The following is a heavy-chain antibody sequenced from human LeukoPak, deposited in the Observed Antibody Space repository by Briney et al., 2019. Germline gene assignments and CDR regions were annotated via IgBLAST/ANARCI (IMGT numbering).Heavy chain of an antibody. V-gene: IGHV3-23*01. Sequence: GGSLRLSCAASGFTFSDYYMSWIRQAPGKGLEWVSAISGSGGSTYYADSVKGRFTISRDNSKNTLYLQMNSLRAEDTAVYYCAKGTTVTNWFDPWGQGTLVTVSS. CDR3: AKGTTVTNWFDP. J-gene: IGHJ5*02. CDR1: GFTFSDYY. CDR2: ISGSGGST. D-gene: IGHD4-17*01.